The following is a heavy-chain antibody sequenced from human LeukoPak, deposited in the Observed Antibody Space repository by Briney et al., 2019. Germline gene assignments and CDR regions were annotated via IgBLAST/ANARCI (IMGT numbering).Heavy chain of an antibody. Sequence: GGSLRLSCAASGFTFSSYWMSWVRQVPGKGLEWVANIKQDGSEKYYVDSVKGRFTISRDNAKNSLYLQMNSLRAEDTAVYYCARVPYSSSWYEGAFDIWGQGTMVTVSS. CDR3: ARVPYSSSWYEGAFDI. D-gene: IGHD6-13*01. CDR1: GFTFSSYW. CDR2: IKQDGSEK. J-gene: IGHJ3*02. V-gene: IGHV3-7*01.